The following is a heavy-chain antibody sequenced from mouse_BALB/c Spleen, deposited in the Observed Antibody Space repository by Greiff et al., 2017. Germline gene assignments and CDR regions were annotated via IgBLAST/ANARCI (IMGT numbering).Heavy chain of an antibody. Sequence: VQLQESGAELARPGASVSLSCKASGYTFTSYWLQWVKQRPGQGLEWIGAIYPGDGDSRYTQKFKGKATLTADKSSSTAYMQLSSLASEDSAVYYCARGYEDAMDDWGQGTSVTVSS. V-gene: IGHV1-87*01. CDR3: ARGYEDAMDD. CDR1: GYTFTSYW. J-gene: IGHJ4*01. D-gene: IGHD2-14*01. CDR2: IYPGDGDS.